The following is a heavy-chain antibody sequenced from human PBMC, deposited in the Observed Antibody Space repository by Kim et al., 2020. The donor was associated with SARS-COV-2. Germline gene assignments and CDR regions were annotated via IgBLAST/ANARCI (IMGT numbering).Heavy chain of an antibody. CDR3: AGWSGITIAMDV. J-gene: IGHJ6*02. Sequence: SETLSLTCTVSVGSMSSYYWSWIRQPPGRGLEWIAYIYYSGSINHNPSLKSRVTISVDPSNNHFSLKLSSVTAADTAVYYCAGWSGITIAMDVWGQGTTVTVSS. D-gene: IGHD2-21*01. CDR1: VGSMSSYY. CDR2: IYYSGSI. V-gene: IGHV4-59*12.